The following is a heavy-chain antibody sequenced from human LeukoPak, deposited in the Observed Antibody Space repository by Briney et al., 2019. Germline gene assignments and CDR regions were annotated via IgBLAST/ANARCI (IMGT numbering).Heavy chain of an antibody. Sequence: ASVKVSCKASAYTCTGYYIHCVRQAPGQGLEWRGWINPKSGGTNYAQKFQGRVTMTRDTSINTAYMELTSLRFYDTAVYYCARVIGFGELSLGYWGKGTLVSVSS. CDR3: ARVIGFGELSLGY. CDR2: INPKSGGT. CDR1: AYTCTGYY. J-gene: IGHJ4*02. D-gene: IGHD3-10*01. V-gene: IGHV1-2*02.